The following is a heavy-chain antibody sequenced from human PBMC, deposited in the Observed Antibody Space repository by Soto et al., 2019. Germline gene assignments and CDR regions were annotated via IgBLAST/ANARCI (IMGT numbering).Heavy chain of an antibody. CDR3: AKDFGRELLWFGELNWFDP. J-gene: IGHJ5*02. CDR1: GFTFSSYG. D-gene: IGHD3-10*01. CDR2: ISYDGSNK. Sequence: GGSLRLSCAASGFTFSSYGMHWVRQAPGKGLEWVAVISYDGSNKYYADSVKGRFTISRDNSKNTLYLQMNSLRAEDTAVYYCAKDFGRELLWFGELNWFDPWGQGTLVTVSS. V-gene: IGHV3-30*18.